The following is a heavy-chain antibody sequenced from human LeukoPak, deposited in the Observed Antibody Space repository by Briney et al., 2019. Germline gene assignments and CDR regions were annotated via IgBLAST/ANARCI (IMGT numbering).Heavy chain of an antibody. D-gene: IGHD6-19*01. V-gene: IGHV3-30-3*01. J-gene: IGHJ4*02. CDR3: ARDSAVAATELWYYFDY. CDR2: ISYDGGNK. Sequence: GGSLRLSCAASGFTFSSYAMHWVRQAPGKGLEWVAVISYDGGNKYYADSVKGRFTISRDNSKNTLYLQMNSLRAEDTAVYYCARDSAVAATELWYYFDYWGQGTLVTVSS. CDR1: GFTFSSYA.